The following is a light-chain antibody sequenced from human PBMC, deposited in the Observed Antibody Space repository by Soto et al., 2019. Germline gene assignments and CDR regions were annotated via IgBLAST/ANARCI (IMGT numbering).Light chain of an antibody. CDR2: DAS. Sequence: DLRMTQSPSSLSASVGDRVSITCQASHDISTFLNWYQQKPGEAPKLLIYDASNLETGVTSRFSGGGSGTVFNFTISSLHPEDFATYFCQQYDDLPITFGPGTKVDIK. CDR1: HDISTF. CDR3: QQYDDLPIT. V-gene: IGKV1-33*01. J-gene: IGKJ3*01.